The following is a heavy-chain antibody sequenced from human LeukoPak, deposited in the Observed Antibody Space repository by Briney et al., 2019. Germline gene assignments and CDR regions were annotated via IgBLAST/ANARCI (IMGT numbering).Heavy chain of an antibody. D-gene: IGHD5-18*01. CDR1: GGSISSFY. CDR2: IYDTGSTNYNPSL. CDR3: ARGPGNSYYPYYYMDV. J-gene: IGHJ6*03. Sequence: SETLSPTCTVSGGSISSFYWSWIRQPPGKGPDWIGYIYDTGSTNYNPSLNYNPSLKSRVTISIDTSKNQFSLNLSSVTAADTAVYYCARGPGNSYYPYYYMDVWGKGTTVTVSS. V-gene: IGHV4-59*01.